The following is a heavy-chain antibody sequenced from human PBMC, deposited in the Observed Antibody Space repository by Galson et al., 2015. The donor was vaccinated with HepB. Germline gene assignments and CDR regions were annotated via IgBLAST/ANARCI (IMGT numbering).Heavy chain of an antibody. Sequence: LEWVSSISSSSSYIYYADSVKGRFTISRDNAKNSLYLQMNSLRAEDTAVYYCARSGHSSGWYSPGAFDIWGQGTMVTVSS. D-gene: IGHD6-19*01. CDR3: ARSGHSSGWYSPGAFDI. CDR2: ISSSSSYI. J-gene: IGHJ3*02. V-gene: IGHV3-21*01.